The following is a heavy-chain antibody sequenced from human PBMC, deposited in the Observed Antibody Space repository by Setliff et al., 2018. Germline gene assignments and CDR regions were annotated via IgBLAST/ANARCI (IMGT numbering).Heavy chain of an antibody. CDR2: ISVYNSNT. CDR3: ARGGYGGYHEALDI. J-gene: IGHJ3*02. V-gene: IGHV1-18*01. CDR1: GGTFSSYA. D-gene: IGHD5-12*01. Sequence: ASVKVSCKASGGTFSSYAISWVRQAPGQGLEWMGWISVYNSNTNYAEKLRGRVTMTTDTSTSTAYMELRSLGSDDTAMYYCARGGYGGYHEALDIWGQGTMVTVSS.